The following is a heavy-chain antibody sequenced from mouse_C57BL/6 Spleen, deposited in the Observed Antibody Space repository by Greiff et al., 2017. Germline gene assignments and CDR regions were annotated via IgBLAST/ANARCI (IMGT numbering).Heavy chain of an antibody. CDR1: GYTFTDYY. J-gene: IGHJ3*01. Sequence: VQLQQSGPELVKPGASVKISCKASGYTFTDYYMNWVKQSHGKSLEWIGDINPNNGGTSYNQKFKGKATLTVDKSSSTAYMELRSLTSEDSAVYYCARGDYDYFSWFAYWGQGTLVTVSA. V-gene: IGHV1-26*01. D-gene: IGHD2-4*01. CDR3: ARGDYDYFSWFAY. CDR2: INPNNGGT.